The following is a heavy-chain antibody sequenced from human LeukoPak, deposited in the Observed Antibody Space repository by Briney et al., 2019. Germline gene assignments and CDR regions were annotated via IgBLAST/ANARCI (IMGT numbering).Heavy chain of an antibody. Sequence: SETLSLTCSVSGGSISGYYWSWIRQPPGKGLEWIGYIYYSGGTNYNPSLKSRVTISVDTSKNQFSLKLSSVTAADTAVYYCARGLYPYYWYFDLWGRGTLVTVSS. V-gene: IGHV4-59*01. CDR1: GGSISGYY. J-gene: IGHJ2*01. D-gene: IGHD2-2*02. CDR2: IYYSGGT. CDR3: ARGLYPYYWYFDL.